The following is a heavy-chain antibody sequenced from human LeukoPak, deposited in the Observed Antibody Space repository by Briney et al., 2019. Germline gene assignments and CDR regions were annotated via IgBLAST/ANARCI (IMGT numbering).Heavy chain of an antibody. V-gene: IGHV3-30*02. CDR3: AKEDTAGEYFDY. CDR1: GFTFSSYG. CDR2: IRYDGSNK. Sequence: PGGSLRLSCAASGFTFSSYGMHWVRQAPGKGLEWVAFIRYDGSNKYYADSVKGRFTISRDNSKNTLYLQMNGLRAEDTAVYYCAKEDTAGEYFDYWGQGTLVTVSS. D-gene: IGHD5-18*01. J-gene: IGHJ4*02.